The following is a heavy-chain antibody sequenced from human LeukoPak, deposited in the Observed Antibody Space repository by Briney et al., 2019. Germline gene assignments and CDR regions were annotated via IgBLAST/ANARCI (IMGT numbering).Heavy chain of an antibody. CDR2: IYSGGST. Sequence: GGSLRLSCAASGFTVSSNYMSWVRQAPGKGLEWVSVIYSGGSTYYADSVKSRFTITRDNSKNTLYLQTNSLRAEDTAVYYCAAGDDSSGLDYWGQGTLVTVSS. J-gene: IGHJ4*02. CDR3: AAGDDSSGLDY. CDR1: GFTVSSNY. D-gene: IGHD3-22*01. V-gene: IGHV3-53*01.